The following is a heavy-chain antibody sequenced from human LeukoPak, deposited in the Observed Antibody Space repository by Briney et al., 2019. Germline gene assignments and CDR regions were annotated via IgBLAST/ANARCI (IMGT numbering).Heavy chain of an antibody. J-gene: IGHJ4*02. D-gene: IGHD3-3*01. CDR1: GGTFSSYA. CDR3: ARKKYYEHYGY. Sequence: SVKVSCKSSGGTFSSYAIRWVRQAPGQGLEWMGRIIPILGIANYAQKFQGRVTITADKSTSTAYMELSSLRSEVTAVYYCARKKYYEHYGYWGQGTLVTVSS. CDR2: IIPILGIA. V-gene: IGHV1-69*04.